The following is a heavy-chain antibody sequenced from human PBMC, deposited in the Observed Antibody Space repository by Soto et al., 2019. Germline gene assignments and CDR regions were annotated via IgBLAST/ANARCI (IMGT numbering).Heavy chain of an antibody. CDR1: GYTFTSYG. V-gene: IGHV1-18*01. CDR3: VNIAVAGTWDP. Sequence: EASVKVSCKASGYTFTSYGTSWVRQAPGQGLEWMGWISAYNGNTNYAQKLQGRVTMTTDTSTSTAYMELRSLRSDDTAVYYCVNIAVAGTWDPWGQGTLVTVSS. D-gene: IGHD6-19*01. CDR2: ISAYNGNT. J-gene: IGHJ5*02.